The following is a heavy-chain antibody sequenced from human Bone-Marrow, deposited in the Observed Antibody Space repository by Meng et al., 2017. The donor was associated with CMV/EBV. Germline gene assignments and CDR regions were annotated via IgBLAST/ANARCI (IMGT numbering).Heavy chain of an antibody. D-gene: IGHD2-2*01. CDR1: GFTFNNYA. V-gene: IGHV3-30*04. J-gene: IGHJ4*02. CDR2: TSYDGRNK. CDR3: ARDGCTSTSCYPHFDY. Sequence: GGSLRLSCAASGFTFNNYAMHWVRQAPGKGLEWVAVTSYDGRNKYDADSVKGRFTISRDNSKNTLFLQMNSLRAEDTAVYYCARDGCTSTSCYPHFDYWGPGKRVTGSS.